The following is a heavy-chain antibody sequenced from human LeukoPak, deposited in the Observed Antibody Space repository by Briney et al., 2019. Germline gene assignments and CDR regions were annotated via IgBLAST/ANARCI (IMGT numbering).Heavy chain of an antibody. V-gene: IGHV3-30*02. CDR2: IRYDGSNK. D-gene: IGHD5-24*01. CDR1: GFTFSSYG. CDR3: ARNPQMATIRPYYFDY. J-gene: IGHJ4*02. Sequence: GGSLRLSCAASGFTFSSYGMHWVRQAPGKGLEWVAFIRYDGSNKYYADSVKGRFTISRDNSKNTLYLQMNSLRAEDTAVYYCARNPQMATIRPYYFDYWGQGTLVTVSS.